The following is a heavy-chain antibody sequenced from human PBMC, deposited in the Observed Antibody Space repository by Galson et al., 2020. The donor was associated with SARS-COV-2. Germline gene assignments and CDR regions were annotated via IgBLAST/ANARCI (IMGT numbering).Heavy chain of an antibody. J-gene: IGHJ4*02. CDR2: IWYDGSNK. CDR1: GFTFSSYG. D-gene: IGHD5-18*01. Sequence: GSLRLSCAASGFTFSSYGMHWVRQAPGKGLEWVAVIWYDGSNKYYADSVKGRFTISRDNSKNTLYLQMNSLRAEDTAVYYCARDSGYSYTFDYWGQGTLVTFSS. CDR3: ARDSGYSYTFDY. V-gene: IGHV3-33*01.